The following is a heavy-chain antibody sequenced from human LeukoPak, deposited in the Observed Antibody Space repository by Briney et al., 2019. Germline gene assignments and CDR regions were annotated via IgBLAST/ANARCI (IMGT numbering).Heavy chain of an antibody. D-gene: IGHD6-19*01. Sequence: GGSLRLSCSASGFTFSRYAMHWVRQAPGKGLEYVSAISSNGGSTYYGDSVKGRFTISRDNVKNSLYLQMNSLRDEDTAMYYCAKTYSGDVFDIWGQGTMVTVSS. CDR1: GFTFSRYA. V-gene: IGHV3-64*04. CDR2: ISSNGGST. CDR3: AKTYSGDVFDI. J-gene: IGHJ3*02.